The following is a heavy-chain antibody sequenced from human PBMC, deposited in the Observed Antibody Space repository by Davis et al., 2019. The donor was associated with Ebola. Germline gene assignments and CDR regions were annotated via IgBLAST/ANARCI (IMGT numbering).Heavy chain of an antibody. CDR3: ARAICGGDCYSGRYSVDY. J-gene: IGHJ4*02. D-gene: IGHD2-21*01. V-gene: IGHV4-4*07. CDR2: IYTSGST. CDR1: GGSISSYY. Sequence: PSETLSLTCTVSGGSISSYYWSWIRQPAGKGLEWIGRIYTSGSTNYNPSLKSRVTMPVDTSKNQFSLKLSSVTSADTAVYYCARAICGGDCYSGRYSVDYWGQGTLATVSS.